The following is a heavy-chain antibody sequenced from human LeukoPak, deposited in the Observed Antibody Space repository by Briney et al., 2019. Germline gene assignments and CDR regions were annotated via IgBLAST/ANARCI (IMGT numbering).Heavy chain of an antibody. V-gene: IGHV4-59*01. J-gene: IGHJ4*02. CDR2: IYYSGST. CDR3: ARVGYDSSGYSSHFDY. CDR1: GGSISSYY. D-gene: IGHD3-22*01. Sequence: PSETLSLTCTASGGSISSYYWSWIRQPPGKGLEWIGYIYYSGSTNYNPSLKSRVTISVDTSKNQFSLKLSSVAAADTAVYYCARVGYDSSGYSSHFDYWGQGTLVTVSS.